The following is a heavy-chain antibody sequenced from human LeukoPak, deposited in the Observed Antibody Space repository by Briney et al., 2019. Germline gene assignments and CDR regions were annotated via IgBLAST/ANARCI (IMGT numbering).Heavy chain of an antibody. D-gene: IGHD4-11*01. V-gene: IGHV4-39*01. J-gene: IGHJ3*02. CDR2: IYYSGST. Sequence: SETLSLTCTVSGGSISSSSYYWGWIRQPPGKGLEWIGSIYYSGSTYYNPSLKSRVTISVDTSKNQFSLKLSSVTAADTAVYYCARSPDHDYSNDGAFDIWGQGTMVTVSS. CDR3: ARSPDHDYSNDGAFDI. CDR1: GGSISSSSYY.